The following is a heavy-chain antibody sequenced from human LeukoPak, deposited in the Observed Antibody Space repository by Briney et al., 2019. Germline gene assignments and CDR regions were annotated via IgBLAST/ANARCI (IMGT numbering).Heavy chain of an antibody. D-gene: IGHD2-21*02. J-gene: IGHJ4*02. Sequence: ASVKVSCKASGYTFTSYGISWVRQAPGQGLEWMGWISAYNGNTNYAQKLQGRVTMTTDTSTSTAYMELRSLRSDDTAVYYCARAPYCGGDCPRGDYFHYWGQGTLVTVSS. CDR3: ARAPYCGGDCPRGDYFHY. CDR1: GYTFTSYG. CDR2: ISAYNGNT. V-gene: IGHV1-18*01.